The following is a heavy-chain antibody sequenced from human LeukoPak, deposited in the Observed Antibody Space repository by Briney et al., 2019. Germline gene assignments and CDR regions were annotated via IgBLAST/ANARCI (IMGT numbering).Heavy chain of an antibody. CDR1: GGTFSSYA. Sequence: GSSVKVSCKASGGTFSSYAISWVRQAPGQGLEWMGGIIPIFGTANYAQKSQGRVTITTDESTSTAYMELSSLRSEDTAVYYCARGSSMVTDYYYYYMDVWGKGTTVTVSS. CDR3: ARGSSMVTDYYYYYMDV. V-gene: IGHV1-69*05. D-gene: IGHD5-18*01. J-gene: IGHJ6*03. CDR2: IIPIFGTA.